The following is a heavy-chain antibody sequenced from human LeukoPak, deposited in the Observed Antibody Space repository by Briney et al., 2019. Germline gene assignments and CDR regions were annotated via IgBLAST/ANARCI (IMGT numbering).Heavy chain of an antibody. CDR2: IIPIFGTA. D-gene: IGHD4-17*01. Sequence: GASVKVSCKASGGTFSSYAISWVRQAPGQGLGWMGGIIPIFGTANYAQKFQGRVTITADKSTSTAYMELSSLRSEDTAVYYCARALLGDYGDRDAFDIWGQGTMVTVSS. CDR1: GGTFSSYA. CDR3: ARALLGDYGDRDAFDI. J-gene: IGHJ3*02. V-gene: IGHV1-69*06.